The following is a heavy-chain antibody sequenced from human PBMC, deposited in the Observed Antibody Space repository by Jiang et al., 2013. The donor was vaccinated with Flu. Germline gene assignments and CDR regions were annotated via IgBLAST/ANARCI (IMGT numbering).Heavy chain of an antibody. Sequence: EGSHPYCSVLHHYAQKFQGRVTITADKSTSTAYMELGGLRSEDTAVYYCARVGYGGNEYYYYGMDVWGQGTTVTVSS. J-gene: IGHJ6*02. V-gene: IGHV1-69*17. D-gene: IGHD4-23*01. CDR2: SHPYCSVL. CDR3: ARVGYGGNEYYYYGMDV.